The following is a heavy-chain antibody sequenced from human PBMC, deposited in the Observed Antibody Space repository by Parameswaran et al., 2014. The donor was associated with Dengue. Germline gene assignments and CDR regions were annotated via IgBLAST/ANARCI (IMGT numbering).Heavy chain of an antibody. Sequence: RWIRQPPGKGLEWIGEINHSGSTNYNPSLKSRVTISVDTSKNQFSLKLSSVTAADTAVYYCARGPGRVGPFTGPKAFDIWGQGTMVTVSS. J-gene: IGHJ3*02. D-gene: IGHD1-14*01. CDR2: INHSGST. V-gene: IGHV4-34*01. CDR3: ARGPGRVGPFTGPKAFDI.